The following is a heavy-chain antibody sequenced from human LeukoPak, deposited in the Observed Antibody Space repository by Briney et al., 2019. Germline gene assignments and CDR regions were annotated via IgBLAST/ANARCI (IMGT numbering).Heavy chain of an antibody. CDR3: ARGLSFAGPQYYYYYYMDV. Sequence: KSSETLSLTCTVSGGSISSSSYYWGWFRQPPGKGLEWIGSIYYSGSTYYNPSLKSRVTISVDTSKNQFSLKLSSVTAADTAVYYCARGLSFAGPQYYYYYYMDVWGKGTTVTISS. V-gene: IGHV4-39*07. CDR1: GGSISSSSYY. J-gene: IGHJ6*03. D-gene: IGHD3-16*01. CDR2: IYYSGST.